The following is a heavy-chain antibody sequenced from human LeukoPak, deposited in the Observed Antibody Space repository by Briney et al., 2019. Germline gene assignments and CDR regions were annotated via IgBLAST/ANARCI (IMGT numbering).Heavy chain of an antibody. Sequence: SETLSLTCAVYGGSFSGYYWSWIRQPPGKGLEWIGEINHSGSTNYNPSLKSRVTISVDTSKNQFSLKLSSVTAADTAVYYCARPYYDFWSGYYDSYYYYGMDVWGQGTTVTVSS. V-gene: IGHV4-34*01. CDR1: GGSFSGYY. CDR2: INHSGST. J-gene: IGHJ6*02. D-gene: IGHD3-3*01. CDR3: ARPYYDFWSGYYDSYYYYGMDV.